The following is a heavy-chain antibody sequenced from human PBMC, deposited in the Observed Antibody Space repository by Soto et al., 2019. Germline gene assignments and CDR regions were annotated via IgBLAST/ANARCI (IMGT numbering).Heavy chain of an antibody. V-gene: IGHV1-46*03. CDR2: INLSADRT. CDR3: VRDPSSGYRSFDY. Sequence: ASVKVSCKASGYIFTNYYIHWARQAPGQGLEWMGIINLSADRTSYAQKFQGRFTVTMDTPTSTVYMELGSLRSEDTAVYYCVRDPSSGYRSFDYWGQGTLVTVSS. J-gene: IGHJ4*02. D-gene: IGHD3-22*01. CDR1: GYIFTNYY.